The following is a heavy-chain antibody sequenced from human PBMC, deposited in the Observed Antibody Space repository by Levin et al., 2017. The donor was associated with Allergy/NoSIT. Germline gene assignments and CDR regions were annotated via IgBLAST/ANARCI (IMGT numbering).Heavy chain of an antibody. J-gene: IGHJ4*02. V-gene: IGHV1-2*02. CDR1: GYTFTGYY. Sequence: VASVKVSCKASGYTFTGYYMHWVRQAPGQGLEWMGWINPNSGGTNYAQKFQGRVTMTRDTSISTAYMELSRLRSDDTAVYYCARDLKTIWFGENYFDYWGQGTLVTVSS. D-gene: IGHD3-10*01. CDR3: ARDLKTIWFGENYFDY. CDR2: INPNSGGT.